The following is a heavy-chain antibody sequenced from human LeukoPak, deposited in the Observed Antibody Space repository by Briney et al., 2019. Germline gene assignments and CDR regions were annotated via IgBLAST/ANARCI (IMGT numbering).Heavy chain of an antibody. CDR2: IYSGGYT. CDR1: GFTVSSTY. J-gene: IGHJ4*02. V-gene: IGHV3-66*01. Sequence: GGSLRLSCAASGFTVSSTYLTWVRQAPGKGLEWLSVIYSGGYTYYADSVKGRFFISRDISENMVYLQMNSLSVEDTAVYFCASGRPAHYFDSWGPGTLVTVS. D-gene: IGHD6-6*01. CDR3: ASGRPAHYFDS.